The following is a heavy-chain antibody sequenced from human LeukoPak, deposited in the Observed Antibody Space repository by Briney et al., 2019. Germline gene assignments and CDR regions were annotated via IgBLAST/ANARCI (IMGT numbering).Heavy chain of an antibody. CDR1: GGSISDSLYY. CDR3: ARRGIAAAGYDY. J-gene: IGHJ4*02. V-gene: IGHV4-39*01. D-gene: IGHD6-13*01. CDR2: IYYSGIT. Sequence: SETLSLTCAVSGGSISDSLYYWGWIRQSPGKGLEWIGSIYYSGITYYNPSLKSRVTISVDTSRNQFSLKLSSVTAADTAVYYCARRGIAAAGYDYWGQGTLVTVSS.